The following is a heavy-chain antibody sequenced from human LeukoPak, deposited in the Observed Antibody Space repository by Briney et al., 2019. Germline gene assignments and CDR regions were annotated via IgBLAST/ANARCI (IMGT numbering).Heavy chain of an antibody. CDR3: ARLRAGYMLDY. Sequence: ASVKVSCKASGYIITSHGISWVRQAPGQGLEWMGWISDNNANTNYAQKFQGRVAMTTDTSTSTAYMELTSLRSDDTAVYYCARLRAGYMLDYWGQGTLVTVSS. CDR2: ISDNNANT. J-gene: IGHJ4*02. D-gene: IGHD5-18*01. V-gene: IGHV1-18*01. CDR1: GYIITSHG.